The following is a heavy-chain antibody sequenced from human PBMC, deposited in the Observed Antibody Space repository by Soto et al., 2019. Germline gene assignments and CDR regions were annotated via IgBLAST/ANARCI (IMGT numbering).Heavy chain of an antibody. J-gene: IGHJ4*02. CDR3: ARDDAIAAPDY. CDR1: GFTFSSYG. V-gene: IGHV3-33*01. Sequence: QVQLVESGGGVVQPGRSLRLSCAASGFTFSSYGMHWVRQAPGKGLEWVAVIWYDGSNKYYADSVKGRFTISRDNSQNTLYLQMNSLRAEDTAVYYCARDDAIAAPDYWGQGTLVTVSS. D-gene: IGHD6-6*01. CDR2: IWYDGSNK.